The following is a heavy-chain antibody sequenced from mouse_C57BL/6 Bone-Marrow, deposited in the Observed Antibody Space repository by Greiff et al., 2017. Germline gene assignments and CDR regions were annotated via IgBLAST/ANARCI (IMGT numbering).Heavy chain of an antibody. J-gene: IGHJ3*01. Sequence: EVKLQESGAELVRPGASVKLSCTASGFNIKDYYMHWVKQRPEQGLEWIGRIDPEDGDTEYAPKFQGKATMTADTSSNTAYLQLSSLTSADTAVYYCTPTAYDSNYVGFAYWGQGTLVTVSA. V-gene: IGHV14-1*01. D-gene: IGHD2-5*01. CDR2: IDPEDGDT. CDR3: TPTAYDSNYVGFAY. CDR1: GFNIKDYY.